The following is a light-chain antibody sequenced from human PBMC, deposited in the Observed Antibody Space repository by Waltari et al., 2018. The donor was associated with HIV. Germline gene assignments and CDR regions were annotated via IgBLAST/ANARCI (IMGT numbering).Light chain of an antibody. V-gene: IGLV2-23*02. CDR3: CSYSRGGNFYA. CDR1: TSPTETHNF. Sequence: QSALPPPASVSGSPGQQLPIHCPDDTSPTETHNFFSCYQHHPGRPPQPVIYEVTKRPSGISPRFSGSKSGTTASLTISGLQAEDEADYFCCSYSRGGNFYAFGSGTMVTV. J-gene: IGLJ1*01. CDR2: EVT.